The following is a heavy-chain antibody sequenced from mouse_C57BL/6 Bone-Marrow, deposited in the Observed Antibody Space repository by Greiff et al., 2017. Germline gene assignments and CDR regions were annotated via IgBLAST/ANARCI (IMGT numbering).Heavy chain of an antibody. CDR3: TRGDDGYYYAMDY. J-gene: IGHJ4*01. D-gene: IGHD2-3*01. CDR2: ISSGGDYI. Sequence: EVHLVESGEGLVKPGGSLKLSCAASGFTFSSYAMSWVRQTPEKRLEWVAYISSGGDYIYYADTVKGRFTISRDNARNTLYLKMRSLTSEDTAMYYCTRGDDGYYYAMDYGGQGTSVTVSS. V-gene: IGHV5-9-1*02. CDR1: GFTFSSYA.